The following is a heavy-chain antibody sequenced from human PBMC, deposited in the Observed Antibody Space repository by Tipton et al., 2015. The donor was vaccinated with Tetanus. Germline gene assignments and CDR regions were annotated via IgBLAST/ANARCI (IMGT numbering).Heavy chain of an antibody. CDR2: ISPFNENV. V-gene: IGHV1-18*01. CDR3: ARGRGLGPHEYFEH. J-gene: IGHJ5*02. Sequence: QLVQSGAEVKKPGASVKVSCKASGYTFTHYGVNWVRQAPGQGLEWMGWISPFNENVNYAEKFQGRLTMTTDRSTATVYMDLRSRRSGDTAVYYGARGRGLGPHEYFEHWGPGTLVTVSS. CDR1: GYTFTHYG. D-gene: IGHD3/OR15-3a*01.